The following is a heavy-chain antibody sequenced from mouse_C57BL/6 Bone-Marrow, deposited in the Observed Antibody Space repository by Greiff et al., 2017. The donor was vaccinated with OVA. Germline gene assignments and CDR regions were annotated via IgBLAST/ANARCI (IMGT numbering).Heavy chain of an antibody. CDR2: IWSDGST. V-gene: IGHV2-6-1*01. D-gene: IGHD1-1*01. CDR1: GFSLTSYG. Sequence: QVQLKESGPGLVAPSQSLSITCTVSGFSLTSYGVHWVRQPPGKGLEWLVVIWSDGSTTYNSALKSRLSISKDNSKSQVFLKMNSLQTDDTAMYYCARHSRNCYGSSMDYWGQGTSVTVSS. J-gene: IGHJ4*01. CDR3: ARHSRNCYGSSMDY.